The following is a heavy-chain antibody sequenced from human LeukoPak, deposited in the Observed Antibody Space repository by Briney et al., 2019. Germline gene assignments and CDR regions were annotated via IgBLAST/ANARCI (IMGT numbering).Heavy chain of an antibody. CDR2: IGTAGDT. Sequence: PGGSLRLSCAASGFTFSDHAMHWVRQATGKGLEWVSAIGTAGDTFYPGSVKGRFTISRENAKSSLFLRMNSLRAEDTAVYYCVRQKKSHGNFDYWGQGTLVTVSS. D-gene: IGHD1-26*01. CDR3: VRQKKSHGNFDY. J-gene: IGHJ4*02. CDR1: GFTFSDHA. V-gene: IGHV3-13*01.